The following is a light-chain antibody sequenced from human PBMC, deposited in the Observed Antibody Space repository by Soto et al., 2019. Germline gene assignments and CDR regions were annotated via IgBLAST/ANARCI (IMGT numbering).Light chain of an antibody. J-gene: IGKJ5*01. Sequence: EIVMTQSPATLSVSPGEGDTLSCRASQSVSSNLAWYQQKPGQAPRLLIYGASTRATGIPARFNGGGSGTEFTLTISSLLSEDFAVYYCQQYGSSPVTFGQGTRLEIK. CDR2: GAS. CDR3: QQYGSSPVT. CDR1: QSVSSN. V-gene: IGKV3-15*01.